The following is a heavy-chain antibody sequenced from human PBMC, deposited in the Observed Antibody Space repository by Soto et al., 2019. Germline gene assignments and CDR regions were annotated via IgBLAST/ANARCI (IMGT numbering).Heavy chain of an antibody. J-gene: IGHJ6*02. V-gene: IGHV3-49*04. CDR1: GFTFGDYA. CDR2: IRSKAYGGTT. CDR3: TRGVTRDFWSGYYSDYYYYGMDV. Sequence: GGSLRLSCTASGFTFGDYAMSWVRQAPGKGLEWVGFIRSKAYGGTTEYAASVKGRFTISRDDSKSIAYLQMNSLKTEDTAVYYCTRGVTRDFWSGYYSDYYYYGMDVWGQGTTVTVSS. D-gene: IGHD3-3*01.